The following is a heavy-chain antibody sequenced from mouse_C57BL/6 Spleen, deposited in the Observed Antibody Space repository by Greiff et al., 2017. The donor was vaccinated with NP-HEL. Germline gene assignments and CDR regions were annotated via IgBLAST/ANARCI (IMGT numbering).Heavy chain of an antibody. Sequence: QVQLQQPGAELVRPGTLVKLSCKASGYTFTSYWMHWVKQRPGQGLEWIGVIDPSDSYTNYNQKFKGKATLTVDTSSSTAYMQLSSLTSEDSAVYYCARGREPFFDYWGQGTTLTVSS. CDR2: IDPSDSYT. CDR3: ARGREPFFDY. CDR1: GYTFTSYW. J-gene: IGHJ2*01. V-gene: IGHV1-59*01.